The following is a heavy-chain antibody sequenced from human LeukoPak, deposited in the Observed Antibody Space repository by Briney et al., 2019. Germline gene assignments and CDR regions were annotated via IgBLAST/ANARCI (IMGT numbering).Heavy chain of an antibody. CDR3: ARSVSGSGYKLDY. V-gene: IGHV4-34*01. J-gene: IGHJ4*02. CDR2: INHRGST. Sequence: SETLSLTCAVYGGSFSGYYWTWIRQPPRKGLEWIGEINHRGSTNYNPSLKSRVTISVDTSKNQFSLKLSSVTAADTAVYYCARSVSGSGYKLDYWDQGPLVTVSS. CDR1: GGSFSGYY. D-gene: IGHD3-22*01.